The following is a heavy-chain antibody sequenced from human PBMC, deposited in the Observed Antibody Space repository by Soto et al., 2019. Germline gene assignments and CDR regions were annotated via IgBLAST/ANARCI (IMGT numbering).Heavy chain of an antibody. J-gene: IGHJ4*02. V-gene: IGHV1-18*04. CDR3: AGDNDESSGYFDY. Sequence: QLVQSGAEVKKPGASVKVSCKPSGYTFTNYGISWVRQAPGQGLEWMGWISGYNGNTNYAQKVQGRVTMTTDPSTRPSYRELSGLRADDTAVYYCAGDNDESSGYFDYWGQGARFTVSS. CDR1: GYTFTNYG. D-gene: IGHD3-22*01. CDR2: ISGYNGNT.